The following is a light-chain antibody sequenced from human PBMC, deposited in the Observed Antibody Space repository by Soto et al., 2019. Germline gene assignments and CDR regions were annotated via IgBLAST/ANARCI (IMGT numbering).Light chain of an antibody. Sequence: EIVMTQSPATLSVSPGERATLSCRASQSVSSNLAWYQQKPGQAPRLLIYGASTRATGIPARFSGSVSGTEFTLTISSLQSVDFAVYYCQQYNNWPQTFGQGTKLEIK. J-gene: IGKJ2*01. CDR3: QQYNNWPQT. CDR1: QSVSSN. V-gene: IGKV3-15*01. CDR2: GAS.